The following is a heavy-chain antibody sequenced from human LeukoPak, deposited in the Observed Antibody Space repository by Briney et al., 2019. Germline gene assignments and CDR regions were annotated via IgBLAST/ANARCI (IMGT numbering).Heavy chain of an antibody. J-gene: IGHJ4*02. Sequence: ASVKVSCKVSGYTLTELSMHWVRQAPGKGLEWMGGFDPEDGETIYAQKFQGRVTMTGDTSTDTAYMELSSLRSEDTAVYYCATGGPGIAAAGDPIDYWGQGTLVTVSS. V-gene: IGHV1-24*01. CDR1: GYTLTELS. CDR3: ATGGPGIAAAGDPIDY. D-gene: IGHD6-13*01. CDR2: FDPEDGET.